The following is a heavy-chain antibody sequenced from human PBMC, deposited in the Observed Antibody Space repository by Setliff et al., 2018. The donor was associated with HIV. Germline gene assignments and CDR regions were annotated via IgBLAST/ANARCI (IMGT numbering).Heavy chain of an antibody. Sequence: PGESLTISCAASGFTFSSYWIHWVRQAPGKGLVWVSRISADGSDTSYADSVKGRFTISRDNAMNTAYLQMNSLRGEDTALYYCSLGYCSGGSCYSDPEVAFDIWGQGTMVTVSS. J-gene: IGHJ3*02. D-gene: IGHD2-15*01. CDR2: ISADGSDT. CDR1: GFTFSSYW. V-gene: IGHV3-74*01. CDR3: SLGYCSGGSCYSDPEVAFDI.